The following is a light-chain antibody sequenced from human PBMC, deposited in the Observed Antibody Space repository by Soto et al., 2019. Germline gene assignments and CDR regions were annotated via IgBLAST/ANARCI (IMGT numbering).Light chain of an antibody. CDR2: RAS. V-gene: IGKV3-20*01. CDR1: QSVSSNY. J-gene: IGKJ4*01. Sequence: EIVLTQSPGTLSLSPGERAPLSCRASQSVSSNYLAWYQQKPGQAPKVLIYRASSRATGIPDRFSGSGSGIDFTLTISRLEPEDFAVYYWQQYGSSPLTFGGGTKVEIK. CDR3: QQYGSSPLT.